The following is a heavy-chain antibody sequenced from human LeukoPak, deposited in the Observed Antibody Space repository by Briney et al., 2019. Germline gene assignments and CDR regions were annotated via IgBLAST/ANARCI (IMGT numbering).Heavy chain of an antibody. V-gene: IGHV4-59*08. CDR2: LYYSGST. CDR1: GGSISSYY. Sequence: TSETLSLTCTVSGGSISSYYWSWIRQPPGKGLEWIGYLYYSGSTNYNPSLKSRVTISVDMSKNQCSLKLSSVTAADTAVYYCARARGAVAIDYWGQGTLVTVSS. D-gene: IGHD6-19*01. CDR3: ARARGAVAIDY. J-gene: IGHJ4*02.